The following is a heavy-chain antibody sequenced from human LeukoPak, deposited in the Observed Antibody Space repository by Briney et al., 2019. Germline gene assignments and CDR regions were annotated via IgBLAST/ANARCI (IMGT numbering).Heavy chain of an antibody. J-gene: IGHJ3*02. CDR3: ARDLVSGAYTFDI. V-gene: IGHV3-48*03. CDR2: MSSSGATI. D-gene: IGHD3-16*01. Sequence: PGGSLRLSCAASGSTFSTFITYDFNWVRQAPGKGLEWVSSMSSSGATIYYADSVKGRFTVSRDNAKNSLYLQMNSLRAEDTAIYYCARDLVSGAYTFDIWGQGTMVTVSS. CDR1: GSTFSTFI.